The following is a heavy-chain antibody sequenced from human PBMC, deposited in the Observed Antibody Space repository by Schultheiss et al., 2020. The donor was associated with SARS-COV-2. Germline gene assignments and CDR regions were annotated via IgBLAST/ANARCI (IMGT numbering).Heavy chain of an antibody. J-gene: IGHJ4*02. CDR2: ISWNSGSI. CDR3: ARGSGGSYYRIFDY. D-gene: IGHD1-26*01. Sequence: GGSLRLSCAASGFTFDDYAMHWVRQAPGKGLEWVSGISWNSGSIGYADSVKGRFTISRDNAKNSLYLLMNSLRAEDTALYYCARGSGGSYYRIFDYWGQGTLVTVSS. V-gene: IGHV3-9*01. CDR1: GFTFDDYA.